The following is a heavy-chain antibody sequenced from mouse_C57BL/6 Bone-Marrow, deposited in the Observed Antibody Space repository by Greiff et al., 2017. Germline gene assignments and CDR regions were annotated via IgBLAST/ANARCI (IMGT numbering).Heavy chain of an antibody. CDR2: IDPSDSYT. CDR3: AREYRYGAWCAY. V-gene: IGHV1-50*01. J-gene: IGHJ3*01. Sequence: QVQLQQPGAELVKPGASVKLSCKASGYTFTSYWMQWVKQRPGQGLEWIGEIDPSDSYTNYNQKFKGKATLTVDTSSSTAYMQLSSLTSEDSAVYYCAREYRYGAWCAYWGQGTLVTVSA. CDR1: GYTFTSYW. D-gene: IGHD2-14*01.